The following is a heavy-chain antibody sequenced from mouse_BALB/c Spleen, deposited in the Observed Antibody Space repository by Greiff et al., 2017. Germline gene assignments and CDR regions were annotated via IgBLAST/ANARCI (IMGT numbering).Heavy chain of an antibody. CDR3: TRTLYYAMDY. J-gene: IGHJ4*01. CDR1: GYTFTSYY. CDR2: INPSNGGT. Sequence: QVQLKESGAELVKPGASVTLSCTASGYTFTSYYMYGLKQRPGQGLVWIGEINPSNGGTNFNEKFKSKATLTVDKSSSTAYMQLSSLTSEDSAVYYCTRTLYYAMDYWGQGTSVTVSS. V-gene: IGHV1S81*02.